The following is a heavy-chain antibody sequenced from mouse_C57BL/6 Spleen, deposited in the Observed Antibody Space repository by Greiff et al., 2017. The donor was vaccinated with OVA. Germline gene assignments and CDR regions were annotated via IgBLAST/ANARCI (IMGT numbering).Heavy chain of an antibody. CDR3: ARSIDYYGSSYDAMDY. J-gene: IGHJ4*01. CDR1: GYAFSSSW. CDR2: IYPGDGDT. Sequence: QVQLQQSGPELVKPGASVKISCKASGYAFSSSWMNWVKQRPGKGLEWIGRIYPGDGDTNYNGKFKGKATLTADKSSSTAYMQLSSLTSEDSAVYFCARSIDYYGSSYDAMDYWGQGTSVTVSS. V-gene: IGHV1-82*01. D-gene: IGHD1-1*01.